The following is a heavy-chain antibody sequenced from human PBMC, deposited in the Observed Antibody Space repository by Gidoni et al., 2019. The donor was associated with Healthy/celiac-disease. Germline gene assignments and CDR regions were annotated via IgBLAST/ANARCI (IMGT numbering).Heavy chain of an antibody. CDR3: GRGRHSYGYPYYFYGMDV. Sequence: QVQLVQSGAEVKKPGASVKVSCKASGYTFTSYDINWVRQATGQGLEWFGWMNPNSGNTGYAQNFQGGVTMTRNTSISTAYMELSSLRSEDTAVYYCGRGRHSYGYPYYFYGMDVWGQGTTVTVSS. CDR2: MNPNSGNT. D-gene: IGHD5-18*01. J-gene: IGHJ6*02. V-gene: IGHV1-8*01. CDR1: GYTFTSYD.